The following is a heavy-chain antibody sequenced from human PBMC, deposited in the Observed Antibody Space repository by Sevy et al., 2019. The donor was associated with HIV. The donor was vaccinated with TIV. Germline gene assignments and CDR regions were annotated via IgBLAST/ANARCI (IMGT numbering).Heavy chain of an antibody. J-gene: IGHJ4*02. CDR3: ARRGNAHGRLYFDL. CDR1: GDSGDRTIYY. Sequence: SETLSLTCTVSGDSGDRTIYYWTWIRQPPGKALEWIGFISHSGYTSYNAYLKSRVVLSIDAARNQFSLKLTSVLSADTAIYYCARRGNAHGRLYFDLWGQGRLVSVSS. D-gene: IGHD3-16*01. CDR2: ISHSGYT. V-gene: IGHV4-61*01.